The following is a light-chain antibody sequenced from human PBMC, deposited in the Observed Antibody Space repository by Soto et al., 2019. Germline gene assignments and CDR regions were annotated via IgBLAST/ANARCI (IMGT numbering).Light chain of an antibody. V-gene: IGKV1-33*01. J-gene: IGKJ1*01. CDR1: QNINNY. Sequence: EIHMTQSPSSLSASVGDRVTITCQASQNINNYLNWYQQKPGRAPKLLIYDASNLEAGVPSRFSGSGSGTEFTLTISSLQPDDFATYYCQQYNSYSTFGQGTKVDIK. CDR3: QQYNSYST. CDR2: DAS.